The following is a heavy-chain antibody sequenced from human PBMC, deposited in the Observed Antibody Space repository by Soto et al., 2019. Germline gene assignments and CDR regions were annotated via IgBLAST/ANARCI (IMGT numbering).Heavy chain of an antibody. CDR3: ARGRGYCSGGSCYPFDP. D-gene: IGHD2-15*01. V-gene: IGHV4-59*01. J-gene: IGHJ5*02. CDR1: GGSISSYY. CDR2: IYYSGST. Sequence: SETLSLTCTVSGGSISSYYWSWIRQPPGKGLEWIGYIYYSGSTNYNPSLKSRVAISVDTSKNQFSLKLSSVTAADTAVYYCARGRGYCSGGSCYPFDPWGQGTLVTVSS.